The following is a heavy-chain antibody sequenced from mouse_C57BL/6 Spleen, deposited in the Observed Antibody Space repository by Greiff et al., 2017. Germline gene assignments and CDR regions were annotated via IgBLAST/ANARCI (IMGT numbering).Heavy chain of an antibody. V-gene: IGHV5-17*01. CDR1: GFTFSDYG. CDR3: ACITRGV. D-gene: IGHD1-1*01. CDR2: ISSGSSTI. J-gene: IGHJ1*03. Sequence: EVQVVESGGGLVKPGGSLNLSCAASGFTFSDYGMHWVRQAPEKGLEWVAYISSGSSTIYYADTVKGRFTISSDNAKNTLFLQMTSLRAEDTAMYYCACITRGVWGTGTTVTVSS.